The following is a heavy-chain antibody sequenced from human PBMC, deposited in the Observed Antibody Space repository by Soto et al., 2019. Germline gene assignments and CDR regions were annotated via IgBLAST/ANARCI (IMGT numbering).Heavy chain of an antibody. CDR1: VGTLSDDA. CDR3: ARGPRDHFYYASSDFARSYAAFAL. CDR2: IIPIFGSA. V-gene: IGHV1-69*01. D-gene: IGHD3-22*01. J-gene: IGHJ6*04. Sequence: SPLKLAWKSAVGTLSDDACSRRRKTQKQGLEWMGGIIPIFGSANYAQKLQGRVTITADESTKTAYMELSSLRSEDTAVYYCARGPRDHFYYASSDFARSYAAFALWGKGTTVTVSS.